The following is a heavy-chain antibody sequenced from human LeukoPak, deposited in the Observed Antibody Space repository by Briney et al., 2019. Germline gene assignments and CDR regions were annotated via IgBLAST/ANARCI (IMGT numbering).Heavy chain of an antibody. CDR2: VST. Sequence: SETLSLTCTFPGASIRSRSHSWGWTPQPPGKGLEWIGVSTYYNPSLKNRVTISRDTSKNQFSLKLSSVTAADTAIYYCARAGYRYGVISYFDSWGQGALVTVSS. V-gene: IGHV4-39*01. J-gene: IGHJ4*02. CDR3: ARAGYRYGVISYFDS. CDR1: GASIRSRSHS. D-gene: IGHD5-18*01.